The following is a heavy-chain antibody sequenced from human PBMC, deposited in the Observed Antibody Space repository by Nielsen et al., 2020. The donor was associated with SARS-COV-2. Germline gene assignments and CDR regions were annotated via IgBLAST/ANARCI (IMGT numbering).Heavy chain of an antibody. V-gene: IGHV1-69*13. J-gene: IGHJ4*02. CDR3: ARDGRQGSGWYRLYYFDY. CDR1: GGTFSSYA. Sequence: SVKVSCKASGGTFSSYAISWVRQAPGQGLEWMGGIIPIFGTANYAQKFQGRVTITADESTSTAYMELSSLRSEDTAVYYCARDGRQGSGWYRLYYFDYWGQGTLVTVSS. D-gene: IGHD6-19*01. CDR2: IIPIFGTA.